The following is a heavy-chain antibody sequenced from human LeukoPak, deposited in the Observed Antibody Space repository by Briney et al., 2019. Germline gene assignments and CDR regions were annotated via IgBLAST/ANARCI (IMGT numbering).Heavy chain of an antibody. V-gene: IGHV1-69*13. J-gene: IGHJ5*02. CDR2: IIPIFGTA. Sequence: SVKVSSKASRGTFSSYAISWVRQAPGQGLEWMGGIIPIFGTANYAQKFQGRVTITADESTSTAYMELSSLRSEDTAAYYCARKSGSSWFNWFDPWGQGTLVTVSS. CDR1: RGTFSSYA. D-gene: IGHD6-13*01. CDR3: ARKSGSSWFNWFDP.